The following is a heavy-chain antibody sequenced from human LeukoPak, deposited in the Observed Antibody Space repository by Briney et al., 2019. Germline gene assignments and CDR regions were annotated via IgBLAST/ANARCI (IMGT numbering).Heavy chain of an antibody. Sequence: SETLSLTCTVSGGSISSGGYYWSWIRQHPGKGLEWIGYIYYSRSTYYNPSLKSRVTISVDTSKNQFSLKLSSVTAADTAVYYCARLTTVTSFDYWGQGTLVTVSS. V-gene: IGHV4-31*03. CDR3: ARLTTVTSFDY. CDR1: GGSISSGGYY. CDR2: IYYSRST. D-gene: IGHD4-17*01. J-gene: IGHJ4*02.